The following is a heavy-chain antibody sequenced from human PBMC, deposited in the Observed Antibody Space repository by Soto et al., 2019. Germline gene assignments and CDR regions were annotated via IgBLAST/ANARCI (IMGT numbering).Heavy chain of an antibody. V-gene: IGHV3-11*01. D-gene: IGHD5-12*01. CDR2: ISNSGANV. Sequence: QVYLVESGGGLVNPGGSLRLSCEASGFTFSDYYMSWIRQAPGKGLEWVSYISNSGANVYYTDSAKGRFTISRDNAKKSLYLQLNSLRAEDTAIYYCARGVYDAVPHYMDVWGKGTTVTVSS. CDR3: ARGVYDAVPHYMDV. J-gene: IGHJ6*03. CDR1: GFTFSDYY.